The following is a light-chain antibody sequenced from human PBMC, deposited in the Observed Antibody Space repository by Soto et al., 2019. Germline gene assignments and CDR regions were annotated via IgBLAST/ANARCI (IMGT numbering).Light chain of an antibody. CDR1: SSDVGGYNF. CDR3: SSYAGSKNRYV. Sequence: QSALTQPPSASGSRGQSVTISCTGTSSDVGGYNFVSWYQQHPGKAPKVIFYEVTKRPSGVPDRFSGSKSGNTASLTVSGLQTEDEAHYYCSSYAGSKNRYVFGTGTKLTVL. V-gene: IGLV2-8*01. J-gene: IGLJ1*01. CDR2: EVT.